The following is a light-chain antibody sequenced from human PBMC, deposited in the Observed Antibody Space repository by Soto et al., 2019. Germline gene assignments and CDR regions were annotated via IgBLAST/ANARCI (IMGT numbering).Light chain of an antibody. CDR2: DTS. Sequence: DIQITRSPSSLSASVGDRVTMTCRASQDIRHDLGWYQQKQGKAPKSMIYDTSSLHSGVPSRFSGSGSGTEFTLTISSLQPEDFAIYYCLQHNSYPRTFGQGTKVDI. J-gene: IGKJ1*01. V-gene: IGKV1-17*01. CDR1: QDIRHD. CDR3: LQHNSYPRT.